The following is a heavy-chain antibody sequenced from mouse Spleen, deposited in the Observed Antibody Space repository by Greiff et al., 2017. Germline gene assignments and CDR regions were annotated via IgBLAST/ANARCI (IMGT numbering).Heavy chain of an antibody. CDR2: IRSKSNNYAT. J-gene: IGHJ3*01. CDR3: VRGGYAAWFAY. V-gene: IGHV10-1*01. D-gene: IGHD2-2*01. CDR1: GFSFNTYA. Sequence: EVQLVESGGGLVQPKGSLKLSCAASGFSFNTYAMNWVRQAPGKGLEWVARIRSKSNNYATYYADSVKDRFTISRDDSESMLYLQMNNLKTEDTAMYYCVRGGYAAWFAYWGQGTLVTVSA.